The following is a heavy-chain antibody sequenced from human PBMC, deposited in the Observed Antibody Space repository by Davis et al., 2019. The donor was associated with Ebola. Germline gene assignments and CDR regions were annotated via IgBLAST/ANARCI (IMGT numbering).Heavy chain of an antibody. CDR3: ARDPRITIFGVAPWWFDP. CDR2: INSDGSST. J-gene: IGHJ5*02. D-gene: IGHD3-3*01. CDR1: GFTVSSTY. Sequence: HTGGSLRLSCAASGFTVSSTYMSWVRQAPGKGLVWVSRINSDGSSTSYADSVKGRFTISRDNAKNSLYLQMNSLRAEDTAVYYCARDPRITIFGVAPWWFDPWGQGTLVTVSS. V-gene: IGHV3-74*01.